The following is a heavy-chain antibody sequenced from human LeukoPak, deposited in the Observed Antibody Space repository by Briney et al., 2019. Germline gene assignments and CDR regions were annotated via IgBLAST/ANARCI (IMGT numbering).Heavy chain of an antibody. CDR1: GFTFSSYW. CDR3: AAGIPAVAGTWSFDC. Sequence: PGGSLRLSCAASGFTFSSYWMSWVRQAPGKGLEWVANIKQDGSEKYYVDSVKGRSTISRDNAKNSLYLQMNSLRAEDTAVYYCAAGIPAVAGTWSFDCWGQGTLVTVSS. D-gene: IGHD6-19*01. V-gene: IGHV3-7*01. J-gene: IGHJ4*02. CDR2: IKQDGSEK.